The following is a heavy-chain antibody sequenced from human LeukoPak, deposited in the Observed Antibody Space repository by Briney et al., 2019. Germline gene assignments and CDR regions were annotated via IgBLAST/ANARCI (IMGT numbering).Heavy chain of an antibody. J-gene: IGHJ5*02. CDR1: GGSISSSSYY. CDR3: ARAEQYYGSGSYSNWFDP. Sequence: SETLSLTCTVSGGSISSSSYYWGWIRQPPGKGLEWIGGIYYSGSTNYNPSLKSRVTISVDTSKNHFSLKLSSVTAADTAVYYCARAEQYYGSGSYSNWFDPWGQGTLVTVSS. CDR2: IYYSGST. V-gene: IGHV4-39*07. D-gene: IGHD3-10*01.